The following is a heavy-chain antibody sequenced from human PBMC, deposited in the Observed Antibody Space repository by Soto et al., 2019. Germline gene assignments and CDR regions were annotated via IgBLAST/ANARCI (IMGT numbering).Heavy chain of an antibody. J-gene: IGHJ6*03. CDR1: GYTFSSYD. Sequence: QVQLVQSGAEVKKPGASVKVSCKASGYTFSSYDIIWVRQATGQGLEWMGWMNPNSGHAGFAQKFQGRVTLTRNTSISTVYMELSSLRSEDTAVYFCARRLSSSTYYYFLDVWGKGTTVTVSS. CDR2: MNPNSGHA. CDR3: ARRLSSSTYYYFLDV. D-gene: IGHD6-6*01. V-gene: IGHV1-8*01.